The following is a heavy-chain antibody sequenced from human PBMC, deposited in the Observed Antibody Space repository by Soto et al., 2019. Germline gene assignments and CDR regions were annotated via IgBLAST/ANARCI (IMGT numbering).Heavy chain of an antibody. CDR1: GYTFTYCS. CDR2: IKVCNGNT. D-gene: IGHD6-13*01. Sequence: GASVKVSCKASGYTFTYCSLHWLQQAPGQGLERMGWIKVCNGNTKYAQKFQGRVTITRDTSASTAYMELSSLRSEDTAVYYCAREASGYSSSWYPDRYFQHWGQGTLVTVSS. CDR3: AREASGYSSSWYPDRYFQH. V-gene: IGHV1-3*01. J-gene: IGHJ1*01.